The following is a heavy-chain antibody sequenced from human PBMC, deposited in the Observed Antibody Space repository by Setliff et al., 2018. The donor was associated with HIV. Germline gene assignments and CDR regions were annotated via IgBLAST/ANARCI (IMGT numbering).Heavy chain of an antibody. CDR3: ARDAAAPAAIEGAFDI. CDR2: IKEDGSEK. CDR1: GLTFSSYW. Sequence: PGGSLRLSCAASGLTFSSYWMSWVRQAPGKGLEWMANIKEDGSEKYYVDPVKGRFTISRDNTKNSLYLQLNSLRAEDTAVYYCARDAAAPAAIEGAFDIWGQGTTVTVSS. J-gene: IGHJ3*02. D-gene: IGHD2-2*02. V-gene: IGHV3-7*01.